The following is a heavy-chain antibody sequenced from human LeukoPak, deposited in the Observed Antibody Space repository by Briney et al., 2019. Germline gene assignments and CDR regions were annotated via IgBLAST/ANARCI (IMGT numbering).Heavy chain of an antibody. Sequence: GGSLRLSCAASGFTFSSYYMKWVRQAPGKGLEWVSSISGGSSNIYYADSVKGRFTISRDNAKNSLYLQMSSLRVEDTAVYFCARGMIGRHYYDMDVWGQGTTVTVSS. CDR2: ISGGSSNI. J-gene: IGHJ6*02. CDR3: ARGMIGRHYYDMDV. CDR1: GFTFSSYY. V-gene: IGHV3-21*01. D-gene: IGHD3-16*01.